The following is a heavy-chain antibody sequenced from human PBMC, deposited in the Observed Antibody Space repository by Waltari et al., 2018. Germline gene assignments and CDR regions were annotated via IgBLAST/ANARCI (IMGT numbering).Heavy chain of an antibody. Sequence: QVQLVQSGAEVKKPGASVKVSCKASGYTFTGYYMHWVRQAPGQGLEWMGWINPNSGGTNYAQKFQGWVTMTRDTSISTAYMELSRLRSDDTAVYYCAREAGSGPLGDAFDIWGQGTMVTVSS. CDR3: AREAGSGPLGDAFDI. CDR1: GYTFTGYY. V-gene: IGHV1-2*04. CDR2: INPNSGGT. D-gene: IGHD3-16*01. J-gene: IGHJ3*02.